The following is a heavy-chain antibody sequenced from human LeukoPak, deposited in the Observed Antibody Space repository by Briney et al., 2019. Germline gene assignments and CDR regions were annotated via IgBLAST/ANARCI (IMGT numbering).Heavy chain of an antibody. D-gene: IGHD3-16*02. V-gene: IGHV1-8*01. CDR3: ARDPGYDYVWGSYRPRGDY. Sequence: ASVKVSCKASGYTFTSYDINWVRQATGQGLEWMGWMNPNSGNTGYAQKFQGRVTMTRNTSISTAYMELSRLRSDDTAVYYCARDPGYDYVWGSYRPRGDYWGQGTLVTVSS. J-gene: IGHJ4*02. CDR1: GYTFTSYD. CDR2: MNPNSGNT.